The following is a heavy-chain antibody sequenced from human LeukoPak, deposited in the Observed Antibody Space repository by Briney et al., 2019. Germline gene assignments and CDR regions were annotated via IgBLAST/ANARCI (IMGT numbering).Heavy chain of an antibody. V-gene: IGHV3-30*18. Sequence: GGSLRLSCAASGFTFSSYGMHWVRQAPGKGLEWVAVISYDGSNKYYADSVKGRFTISRDNSKNTLYLQMNSLRAEDTAVYYCAKLLLPSCDSSEDDAFDIWGQGTMVTVSS. CDR2: ISYDGSNK. J-gene: IGHJ3*02. CDR3: AKLLLPSCDSSEDDAFDI. CDR1: GFTFSSYG. D-gene: IGHD3-22*01.